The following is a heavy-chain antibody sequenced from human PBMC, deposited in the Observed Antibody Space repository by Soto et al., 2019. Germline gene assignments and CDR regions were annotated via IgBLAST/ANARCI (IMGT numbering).Heavy chain of an antibody. D-gene: IGHD2-21*01. J-gene: IGHJ5*02. Sequence: QVQLVQSATEVKKPGASVKISCKASGYTFTNNVIHWLRQAPGQTLEWMGWIHTAKGNTKYSQKFEARVTLTRDTEKKKNPQKSKPKVTLTGEKAASTASMELKTLRPEEPAVYSGARVRIWTTTGTSARLTSLAPWGQETLATAS. CDR2: IHTAKGNT. CDR1: GYTFTNNV. CDR3: TASMELKTLRPEEPAVYSGARVRIWTTTGTSARLTSLAP. V-gene: IGHV1-3*04.